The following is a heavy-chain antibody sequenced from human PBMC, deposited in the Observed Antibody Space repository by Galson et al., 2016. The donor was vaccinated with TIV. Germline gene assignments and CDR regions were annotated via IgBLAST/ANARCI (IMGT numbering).Heavy chain of an antibody. V-gene: IGHV1-69*13. CDR2: IIPIYDTT. Sequence: SVKVSCKASGVTFYSYGFTWIRQAPGQGLEWMGGIIPIYDTTIHAQKFQGRVTITANQSTDTAHMELSSLRSDDTAVYYCARAASMGNHYYYGMDLWGQGTTVIVPS. CDR3: ARAASMGNHYYYGMDL. CDR1: GVTFYSYG. J-gene: IGHJ6*02. D-gene: IGHD2/OR15-2a*01.